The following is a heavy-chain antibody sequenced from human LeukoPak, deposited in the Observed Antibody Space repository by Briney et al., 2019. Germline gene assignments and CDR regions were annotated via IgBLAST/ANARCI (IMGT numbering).Heavy chain of an antibody. V-gene: IGHV3-53*01. Sequence: GSLRLSCAASGFSVSSNYMTWVRQAPGKGLEWVSVIYSGGSTYYADSVKGRFTISRDNSKNTLYLQMNSLRAEDTAVYYCAGSIPQDYWGQGTLVTVSS. CDR2: IYSGGST. D-gene: IGHD2-21*01. CDR3: AGSIPQDY. J-gene: IGHJ4*02. CDR1: GFSVSSNY.